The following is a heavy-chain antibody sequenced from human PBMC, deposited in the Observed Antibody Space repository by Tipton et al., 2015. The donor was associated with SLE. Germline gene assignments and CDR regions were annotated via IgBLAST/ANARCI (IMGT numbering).Heavy chain of an antibody. V-gene: IGHV4-34*01. D-gene: IGHD1-1*01. CDR2: INHGGDT. CDR1: GESFSGHY. J-gene: IGHJ6*03. Sequence: LRLSCAVNGESFSGHYWSWIRQSPGKGLEWIGDINHGGDTNYNPSLESRVTILVDTSENQFSLRLNSVTAADTAVYYCARVPGLERSYYHNYCMDVWGKGTTVTVSS. CDR3: ARVPGLERSYYHNYCMDV.